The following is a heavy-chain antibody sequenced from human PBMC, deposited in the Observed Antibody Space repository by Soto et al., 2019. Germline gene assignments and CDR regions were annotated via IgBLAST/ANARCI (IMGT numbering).Heavy chain of an antibody. V-gene: IGHV4-4*02. CDR1: SGSIRSSNW. Sequence: SETLSLTCAVSSGSIRSSNWWSWVRQSPGKGLEWIGEIFHNGNTYYNPSLNSRVTISVDTSKNQFSLNLRSVTAADTAVYYCARRTWGMDVWGQGTTVTVS. J-gene: IGHJ6*02. D-gene: IGHD2-8*01. CDR2: IFHNGNT. CDR3: ARRTWGMDV.